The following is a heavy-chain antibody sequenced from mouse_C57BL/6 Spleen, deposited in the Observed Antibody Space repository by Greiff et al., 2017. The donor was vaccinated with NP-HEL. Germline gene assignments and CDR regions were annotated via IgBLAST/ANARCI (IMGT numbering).Heavy chain of an antibody. CDR3: AREFYDYDGSWFAY. Sequence: EVHLVESGPELVKPGDSVKISCKASGYSFTGYFMNWVMQSHGKSLEWIGRINPYNGDTFYNQKFKGKATLTVDKSSSTAHMELRSLTSEDSAVYYCAREFYDYDGSWFAYWGQGTLVTVSA. CDR2: INPYNGDT. V-gene: IGHV1-20*01. D-gene: IGHD2-4*01. CDR1: GYSFTGYF. J-gene: IGHJ3*01.